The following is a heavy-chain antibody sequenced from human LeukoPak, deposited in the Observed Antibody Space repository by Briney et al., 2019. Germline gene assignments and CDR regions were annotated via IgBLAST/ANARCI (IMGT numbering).Heavy chain of an antibody. V-gene: IGHV3-23*01. CDR1: GFTFSTYA. J-gene: IGHJ4*02. CDR3: AKRSGSYCFDY. D-gene: IGHD1-26*01. CDR2: ITGSGGST. Sequence: PGGSLRLSCAASGFTFSTYAMTWVRQAPGKGLEWVSAITGSGGSTYYADSVKGRFTISRDNSKNTLYLQMNSLRAEDMAVYYCAKRSGSYCFDYWGQGTLVTVSS.